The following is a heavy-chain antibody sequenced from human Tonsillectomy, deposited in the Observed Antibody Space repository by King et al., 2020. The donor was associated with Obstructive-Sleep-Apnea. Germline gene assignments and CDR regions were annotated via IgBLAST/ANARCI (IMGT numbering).Heavy chain of an antibody. CDR2: VSHDGLTK. Sequence: VQLVQSGEHVFQPGKSGRLSCAASGFPFTTYAMHWVRQAPGKGLEWVAVVSHDGLTKNYAGSVKGRFTISRDDSKNTLHLQMDNLKTEDTAVYYCAREPSIWGAQQLWIPIFDYWGQGTLVTVSS. CDR1: GFPFTTYA. V-gene: IGHV3-30-3*01. CDR3: AREPSIWGAQQLWIPIFDY. D-gene: IGHD3-16*01. J-gene: IGHJ4*02.